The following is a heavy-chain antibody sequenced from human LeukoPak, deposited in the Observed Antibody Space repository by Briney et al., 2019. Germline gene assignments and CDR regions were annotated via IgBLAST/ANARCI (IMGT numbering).Heavy chain of an antibody. Sequence: GGSLRLSCAASGFTFSSYAMHWVGQAPGKGLEWVAVISYDGSNKYYADSVKGRFTISRDNSKNTLYLQMNSLRAEGTAVYYCARDPYSNYVGYYFDYWGQGTLVTVSS. CDR2: ISYDGSNK. CDR3: ARDPYSNYVGYYFDY. J-gene: IGHJ4*02. CDR1: GFTFSSYA. V-gene: IGHV3-30*04. D-gene: IGHD4-11*01.